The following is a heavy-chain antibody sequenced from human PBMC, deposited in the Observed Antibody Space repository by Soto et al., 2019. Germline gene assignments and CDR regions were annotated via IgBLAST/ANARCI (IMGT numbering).Heavy chain of an antibody. Sequence: ASVKVSCKASGYTFTGYYMHWVRQAPGQGLEWMGWINPHSGGTNYAQKFQGWVTVTRDTSISTAYMELSRLRSDDTAVYYCAGATGTATAATRYSSGMDLWGKETT. V-gene: IGHV1-2*04. CDR1: GYTFTGYY. CDR2: INPHSGGT. CDR3: AGATGTATAATRYSSGMDL. D-gene: IGHD6-13*01. J-gene: IGHJ6*04.